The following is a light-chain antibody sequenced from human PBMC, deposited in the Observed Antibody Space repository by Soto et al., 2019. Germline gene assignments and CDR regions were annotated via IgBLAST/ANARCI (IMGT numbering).Light chain of an antibody. CDR2: AAS. CDR1: QSVSNK. CDR3: QQYNNWPQT. V-gene: IGKV3-15*01. J-gene: IGKJ1*01. Sequence: DIVMTQSPATLSVSPGERATLSCRASQSVSNKLAWYQQKPGQAPRLLIYAASKRATGILARFSGSGSGTEFTLTIGSLQSEDFAVYYCQQYNNWPQTFGQGTKV.